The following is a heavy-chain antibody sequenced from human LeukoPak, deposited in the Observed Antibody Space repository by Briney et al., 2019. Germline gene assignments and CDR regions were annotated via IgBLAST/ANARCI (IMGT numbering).Heavy chain of an antibody. Sequence: GGSLRLSCAASGFTFSSYWMTWVRQAPGKGLEWVANIKQDESEKYYVDSVEGRFTISTDNAKNSLYLQMNSLRAEDTAVYYCARGWELLDYWGQGTLVTVSS. CDR3: ARGWELLDY. D-gene: IGHD1-26*01. J-gene: IGHJ4*02. V-gene: IGHV3-7*01. CDR2: IKQDESEK. CDR1: GFTFSSYW.